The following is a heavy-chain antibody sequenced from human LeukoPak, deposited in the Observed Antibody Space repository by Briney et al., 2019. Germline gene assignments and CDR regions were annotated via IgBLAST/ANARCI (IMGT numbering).Heavy chain of an antibody. J-gene: IGHJ4*02. V-gene: IGHV1-18*01. Sequence: GASVKVSCKASGYTFTSYGISWVRQAPGQGLEWMGWISAYNGNTNYAQKLQGRVTMTTDTSTSTAYMELRSLRSDDTAVYYCARDSILTYYYGLRDHFDYWGQGTLVTVSS. CDR1: GYTFTSYG. CDR2: ISAYNGNT. D-gene: IGHD3-10*01. CDR3: ARDSILTYYYGLRDHFDY.